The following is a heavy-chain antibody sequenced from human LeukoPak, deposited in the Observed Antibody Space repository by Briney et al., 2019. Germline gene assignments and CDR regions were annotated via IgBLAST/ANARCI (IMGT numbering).Heavy chain of an antibody. D-gene: IGHD3-22*01. V-gene: IGHV4-39*07. Sequence: SETLSLTCTVSGGSISSSSYYWGWIRQPPGKGLEWIGSIYYSGSTYYNPSLKSRVTISVDTSKNQFSLKLSSVTAADTAVYYCARGETYYYDSSGYYYGDYFDYWGQGTLVTVSS. CDR1: GGSISSSSYY. J-gene: IGHJ4*02. CDR3: ARGETYYYDSSGYYYGDYFDY. CDR2: IYYSGST.